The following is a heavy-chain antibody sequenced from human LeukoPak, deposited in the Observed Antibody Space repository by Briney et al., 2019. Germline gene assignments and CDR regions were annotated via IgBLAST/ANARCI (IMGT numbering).Heavy chain of an antibody. V-gene: IGHV4-59*08. CDR2: IYYSGRT. Sequence: SETLSLTCTVSGGSINSYYWSWIRQPPGKGLKWIGYIYYSGRTNYNPSLKSRVTISVDTSKNQFSLRLSSVTAADTAVYYCARHGGGAADFGYWGQGTLVTVSS. CDR1: GGSINSYY. CDR3: ARHGGGAADFGY. D-gene: IGHD3-16*01. J-gene: IGHJ4*02.